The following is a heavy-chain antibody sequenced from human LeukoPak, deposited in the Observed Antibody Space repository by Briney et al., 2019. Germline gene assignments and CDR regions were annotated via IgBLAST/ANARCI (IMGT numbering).Heavy chain of an antibody. CDR2: IIPILGIA. Sequence: SVKVSCKASGGTFSSYTISWVRQAPGQGLEWMGRIIPILGIANYAQKFQGRVTITADKSTSTAYMELSSLRSEDTAVYYCARQATSIMGATTNWFDPWGQGTLVTASS. CDR3: ARQATSIMGATTNWFDP. CDR1: GGTFSSYT. J-gene: IGHJ5*02. D-gene: IGHD1-26*01. V-gene: IGHV1-69*02.